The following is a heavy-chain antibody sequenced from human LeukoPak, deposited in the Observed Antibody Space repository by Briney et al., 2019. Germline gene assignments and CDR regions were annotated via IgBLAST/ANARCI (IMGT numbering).Heavy chain of an antibody. D-gene: IGHD2/OR15-2a*01. V-gene: IGHV3-72*01. CDR3: TRGLNSSDQ. Sequence: GGSLRLSCAASGFTFSDYFMDWVRQAPGKGLEWVGRSRSRAMSYTTEYAASVKGRFTISRDTSKNSLYLQMYSLNTEHTAVYFCTRGLNSSDQWGQGTLATVSS. J-gene: IGHJ4*02. CDR1: GFTFSDYF. CDR2: SRSRAMSYTT.